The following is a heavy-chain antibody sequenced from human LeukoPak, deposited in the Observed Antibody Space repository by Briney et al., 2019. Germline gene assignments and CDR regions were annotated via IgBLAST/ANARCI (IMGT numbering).Heavy chain of an antibody. CDR3: AKDRTVGARGTISAY. CDR2: ISGGGYST. V-gene: IGHV3-23*01. Sequence: GGSLRLSCAASGFTFDDYGMSWVRQAPGKGLEWVSGISGGGYSTYYADSVKGRFTISGDNSKNTLYLQMNSLRVEDTAVYYCAKDRTVGARGTISAYWGQGTLVTVSS. J-gene: IGHJ4*02. D-gene: IGHD1-26*01. CDR1: GFTFDDYG.